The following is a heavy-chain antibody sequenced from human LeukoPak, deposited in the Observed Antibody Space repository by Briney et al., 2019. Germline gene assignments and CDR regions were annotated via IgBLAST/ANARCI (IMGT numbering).Heavy chain of an antibody. Sequence: PSETLSLTCTVSGDSISSYYWYWFRQPPGKELEWLACIYYSGITHYNPSLKSRVTISLDPSKNQFSLRLSSVTAADTAVYYCAREGIVRTYDQWGQGTLVTVSS. CDR2: IYYSGIT. V-gene: IGHV4-59*12. CDR3: AREGIVRTYDQ. J-gene: IGHJ4*02. D-gene: IGHD2/OR15-2a*01. CDR1: GDSISSYY.